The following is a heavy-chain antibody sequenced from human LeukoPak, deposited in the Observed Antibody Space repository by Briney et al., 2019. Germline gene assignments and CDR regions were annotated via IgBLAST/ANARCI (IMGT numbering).Heavy chain of an antibody. Sequence: SETLSLTCDVSGGSISSGLYSWSWIRQPLGKGLEWIGYIYHTGSTYYNPSLKSRVTISVDTSKNQFSLKLSSVTAADTAVYYCARGYCSSTSCYTGWFDPWGQGTLVTVSS. CDR3: ARGYCSSTSCYTGWFDP. D-gene: IGHD2-2*02. V-gene: IGHV4-30-2*01. CDR1: GGSISSGLYS. J-gene: IGHJ5*02. CDR2: IYHTGST.